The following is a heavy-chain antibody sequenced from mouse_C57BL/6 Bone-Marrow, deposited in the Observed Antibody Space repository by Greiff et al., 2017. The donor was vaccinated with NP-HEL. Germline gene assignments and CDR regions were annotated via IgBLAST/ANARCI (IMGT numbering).Heavy chain of an antibody. CDR2: IDPSDSYT. CDR3: ASDGNSYAMDY. V-gene: IGHV1-69*01. CDR1: GYTFTSYW. D-gene: IGHD2-1*01. Sequence: VQLQQSGAELVMPGASVKLSCKASGYTFTSYWMHWVKQRPGQGLEWIGEIDPSDSYTNYNQKFKGKSTLTVDKSSSTAYMQLSSLTSEDSAVYYCASDGNSYAMDYWGQGTSVTVSS. J-gene: IGHJ4*01.